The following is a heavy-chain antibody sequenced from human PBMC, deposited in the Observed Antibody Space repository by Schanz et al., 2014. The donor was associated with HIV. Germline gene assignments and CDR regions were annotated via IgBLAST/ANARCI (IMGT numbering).Heavy chain of an antibody. D-gene: IGHD4-17*01. J-gene: IGHJ4*02. V-gene: IGHV3-30*18. CDR3: AKASVTDYCGY. CDR1: GFTFIRDG. CDR2: ISYDGNDK. Sequence: QGQLGESGGGVVQPGRSLRISCAASGFTFIRDGMHWVRQAPGKGLEWVALISYDGNDKYYADSVKGRFTVSRDNSKNTLYLQMNNLRAEDTAVYFCAKASVTDYCGYWGQGTLVTVSS.